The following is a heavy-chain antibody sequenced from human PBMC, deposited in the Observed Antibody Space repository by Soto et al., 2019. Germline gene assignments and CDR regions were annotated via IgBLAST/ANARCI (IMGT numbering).Heavy chain of an antibody. CDR3: ARESEDLTSNFDY. CDR1: GFTFTRYS. Sequence: EGSLRLSCTASGFTFTRYSMNWVRQAPGKGLEWVSSISSTTNYIYYGASMKGRFTISRDNAKNSLYLEMNSLRAEDTAVYYCARESEDLTSNFDYWGQGTMVSVSS. V-gene: IGHV3-21*06. J-gene: IGHJ4*02. CDR2: ISSTTNYI.